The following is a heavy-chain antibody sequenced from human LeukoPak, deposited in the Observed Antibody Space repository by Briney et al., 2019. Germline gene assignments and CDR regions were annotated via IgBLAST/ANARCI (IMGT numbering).Heavy chain of an antibody. J-gene: IGHJ4*02. CDR1: GGSISSGGYY. Sequence: SQTLSLTCTVSGGSISSGGYYWSWIRQHPGKGLEWIGYIYYSGSTYYNPSLKSRVTISVDTSKNQFSLKLSSVTAADTAVYYCARGLDSNCSGGSCYFDYWGQGTLVTVSS. CDR3: ARGLDSNCSGGSCYFDY. D-gene: IGHD2-15*01. V-gene: IGHV4-31*03. CDR2: IYYSGST.